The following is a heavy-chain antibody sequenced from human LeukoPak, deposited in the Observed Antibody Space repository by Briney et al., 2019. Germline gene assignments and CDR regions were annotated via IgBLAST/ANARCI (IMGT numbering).Heavy chain of an antibody. CDR3: ARAPSGSYYAFDY. V-gene: IGHV4-30-2*01. CDR2: IYHSGST. D-gene: IGHD1-26*01. J-gene: IGHJ4*02. CDR1: GGSISSGGYS. Sequence: PSETLSLTCAVSGGSISSGGYSWSWIRQPPGKGLEWIGYIYHSGSTYYNPSLKSRVTISVNRSKNQFSLELSSVTAADTAVCYCARAPSGSYYAFDYWGQGTLVTVSS.